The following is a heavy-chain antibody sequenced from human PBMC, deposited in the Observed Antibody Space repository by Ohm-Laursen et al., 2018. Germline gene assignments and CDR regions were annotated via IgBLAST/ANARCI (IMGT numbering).Heavy chain of an antibody. V-gene: IGHV3-21*01. CDR1: GFTFSSYT. CDR2: ISGSSNFI. D-gene: IGHD3-22*01. J-gene: IGHJ4*02. CDR3: ARGLYSYDSSGYPDL. Sequence: SLRLSCTASGFTFSSYTMNWVRQAPGQGLECVSSISGSSNFIYYADSVKGRFTISRDNAKNSLYLQMNSLRAEDTSVYFCARGLYSYDSSGYPDLWCQGTLVTVSS.